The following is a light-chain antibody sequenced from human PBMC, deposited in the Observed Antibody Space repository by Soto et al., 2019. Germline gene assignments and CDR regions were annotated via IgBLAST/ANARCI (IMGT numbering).Light chain of an antibody. J-gene: IGKJ4*01. CDR2: DAS. CDR1: QSVSTY. Sequence: EIVLTQSPATLSLSPGERATLSCRASQSVSTYLAWYQQKPCHAPRLLIYDASTRATGIPARFSGSGSGTEFTLHISSLQSEDFAVYYCQQYNNWPLTFGGGTKVAIK. CDR3: QQYNNWPLT. V-gene: IGKV3D-15*01.